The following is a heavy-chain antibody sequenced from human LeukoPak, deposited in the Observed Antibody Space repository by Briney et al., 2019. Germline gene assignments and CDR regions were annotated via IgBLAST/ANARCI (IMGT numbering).Heavy chain of an antibody. D-gene: IGHD6-13*01. CDR2: FDPEDGET. CDR3: ATPAGTLWWFDP. Sequence: ASVKVSCKVSGYTLTELSMHWVRQAPGKGLEWMGGFDPEDGETIYAQKFQGRVTMTEDTSTDTAYMELSSLRSEDTAVYYCATPAGTLWWFDPWGQGTLVTVSS. CDR1: GYTLTELS. V-gene: IGHV1-24*01. J-gene: IGHJ5*02.